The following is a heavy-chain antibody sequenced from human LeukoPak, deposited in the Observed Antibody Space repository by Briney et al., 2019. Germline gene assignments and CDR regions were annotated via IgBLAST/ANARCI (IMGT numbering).Heavy chain of an antibody. J-gene: IGHJ4*02. V-gene: IGHV1-2*06. CDR3: ARDWTGGSHDY. Sequence: GASVKVSCKASGYTITAYYIHWVRQAPGQGLEWMGQINPKSGGTKYAQKFQGRVTMTRDTSSNTAYMELSGLRSDDTTMYYCARDWTGGSHDYWGQGTLVTVSS. CDR2: INPKSGGT. D-gene: IGHD1-26*01. CDR1: GYTITAYY.